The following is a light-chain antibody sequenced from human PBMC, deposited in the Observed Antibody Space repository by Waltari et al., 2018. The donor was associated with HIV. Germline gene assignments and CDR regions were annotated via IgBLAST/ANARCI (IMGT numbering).Light chain of an antibody. CDR1: QSLSNNY. CDR2: VAS. J-gene: IGKJ1*01. Sequence: IGLRRSQGPLPWPPGVEATSPGRASQSLSNNYLAWYQQKPGQAPRLLIYVASSRATGIPDRFSGSGSGTDFTLTISRLEPEDFAVYYCQQYGTSPVTFGQGTKVEIK. V-gene: IGKV3-20*01. CDR3: QQYGTSPVT.